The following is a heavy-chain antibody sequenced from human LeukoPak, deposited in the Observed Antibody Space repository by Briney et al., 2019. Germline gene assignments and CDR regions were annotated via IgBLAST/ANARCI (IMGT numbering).Heavy chain of an antibody. J-gene: IGHJ4*02. V-gene: IGHV3-23*01. CDR1: GFTFSRFA. CDR2: ISGSGGST. D-gene: IGHD6-19*01. Sequence: GGSLRLSCAVSGFTFSRFAMNWVRQAPGKGLEWVSAISGSGGSTYYADSVKGRFTISRDNSKNTLYLQMNSLRAEDTAVYYCAKDLRPGIAVGFDYWGQGTLVTVSS. CDR3: AKDLRPGIAVGFDY.